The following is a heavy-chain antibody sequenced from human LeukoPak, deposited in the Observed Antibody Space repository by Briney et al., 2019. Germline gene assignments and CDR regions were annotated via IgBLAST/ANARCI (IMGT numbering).Heavy chain of an antibody. Sequence: SETPSLTCAVYGGSFSGYYWSWIRQPPGKGLEWIGETNHSGSTNYNPSLKSRVTISVDTSKNQFSLKLSSVTAADTAVYYCARLHSSSPSDYWGQGTLVTVSS. CDR3: ARLHSSSPSDY. CDR2: TNHSGST. V-gene: IGHV4-34*01. D-gene: IGHD6-6*01. J-gene: IGHJ4*02. CDR1: GGSFSGYY.